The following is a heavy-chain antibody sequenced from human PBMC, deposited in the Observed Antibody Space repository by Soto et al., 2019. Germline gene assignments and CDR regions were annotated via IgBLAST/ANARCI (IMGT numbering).Heavy chain of an antibody. D-gene: IGHD3-22*01. V-gene: IGHV1-69*04. Sequence: SVTVSCKASGGTFSTYTITWVRQDPGQGLEWMGRIIPIIGIINYAQKFQGRVTITADKFTGTAYMELTRLRSDDTAVYYCAGDPDSHYNDSHAYSYPWGQGTLVTVSS. CDR2: IIPIIGII. J-gene: IGHJ5*02. CDR1: GGTFSTYT. CDR3: AGDPDSHYNDSHAYSYP.